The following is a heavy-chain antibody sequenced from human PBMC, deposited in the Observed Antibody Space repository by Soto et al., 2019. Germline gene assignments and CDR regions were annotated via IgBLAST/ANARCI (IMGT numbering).Heavy chain of an antibody. CDR3: AKMSSENYYDTVIS. D-gene: IGHD3-22*01. CDR2: ISSSGNII. J-gene: IGHJ4*02. CDR1: GFTFSDYY. V-gene: IGHV3-11*01. Sequence: QVQLVESGGGLVKTGGSLRIVCAASGFTFSDYYMSWVRQAPGKGLEWVSYISSSGNIIYYADSVKGPFTIASDNAKKSVYLQMNSLRAEDTALYFCAKMSSENYYDTVISWGQGTLVTVSS.